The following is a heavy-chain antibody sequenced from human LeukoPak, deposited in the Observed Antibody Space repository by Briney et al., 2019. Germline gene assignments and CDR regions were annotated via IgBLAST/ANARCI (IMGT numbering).Heavy chain of an antibody. CDR3: ARHGPNYDFWSGMDV. V-gene: IGHV5-10-1*01. CDR1: GYSFTSYL. CDR2: IDPSDSYT. J-gene: IGHJ6*02. D-gene: IGHD3-3*01. Sequence: GESLKISCKGSGYSFTSYLISWVRQMPGKGLEWMGRIDPSDSYTNYSPSFQGHVTISADKSISTAYLQWSSLKASDTAMYYCARHGPNYDFWSGMDVWGQGTTVTVSS.